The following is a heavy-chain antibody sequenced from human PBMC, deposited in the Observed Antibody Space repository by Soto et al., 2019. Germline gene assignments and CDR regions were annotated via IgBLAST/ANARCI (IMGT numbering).Heavy chain of an antibody. CDR3: AKDEFGGAAKY. J-gene: IGHJ4*02. CDR1: GFAFSKFS. V-gene: IGHV3-23*01. CDR2: ISGGSVNI. D-gene: IGHD1-26*01. Sequence: EVQLLESGGDLVQPGGSLRLSGVGSGFAFSKFSLHWVRQTPGGGLEWVSTISGGSVNIDYADSVKGRFTISRDNSRNTLYLQMTRLRVEDTATYYCAKDEFGGAAKYWGQGNLVSVSS.